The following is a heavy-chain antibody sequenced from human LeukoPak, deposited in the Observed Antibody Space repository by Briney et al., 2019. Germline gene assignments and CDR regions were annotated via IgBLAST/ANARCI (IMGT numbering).Heavy chain of an antibody. J-gene: IGHJ4*02. CDR2: IKSKTDSGTT. V-gene: IGHV3-15*01. CDR1: GFTFSNAW. D-gene: IGHD3-22*01. CDR3: TTYPIYYDSSGYYPNFDY. Sequence: GGSLRLSCAASGFTFSNAWMSWVRQAPGKGLEWVGRIKSKTDSGTTDYAAPVKGRFTISRDDSKNTLYLQMNSLKTEDTAVYYCTTYPIYYDSSGYYPNFDYWGQGTLVTVSS.